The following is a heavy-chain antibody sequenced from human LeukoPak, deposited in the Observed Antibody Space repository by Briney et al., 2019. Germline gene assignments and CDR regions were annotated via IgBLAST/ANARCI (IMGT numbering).Heavy chain of an antibody. Sequence: SETLSLTCTVSGGSISSHYWSWIRQPPGKGLEWIGYIYYSGSTNYNPSLKSRVTISVDTSKNQFSLKLSSVTTADTAVYYCARARIAAAGKDLRYYYYMDVWGKGTTVTVSS. J-gene: IGHJ6*03. D-gene: IGHD6-13*01. CDR3: ARARIAAAGKDLRYYYYMDV. V-gene: IGHV4-59*11. CDR1: GGSISSHY. CDR2: IYYSGST.